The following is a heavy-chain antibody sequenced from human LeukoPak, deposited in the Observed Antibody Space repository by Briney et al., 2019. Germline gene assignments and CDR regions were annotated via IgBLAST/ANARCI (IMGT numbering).Heavy chain of an antibody. D-gene: IGHD6-6*01. CDR2: ISSSSSYI. CDR1: GFTFSSYS. V-gene: IGHV3-21*01. J-gene: IGHJ4*02. Sequence: GGSLRLSCAASGFTFSSYSMNWVRQAPGKGLEWVSSISSSSSYIYYADSVKGRFTISRDNAKNTLYLQVNNLRAEDTAVYYCARGPNSNWSGLDFWGQGTLLTVSS. CDR3: ARGPNSNWSGLDF.